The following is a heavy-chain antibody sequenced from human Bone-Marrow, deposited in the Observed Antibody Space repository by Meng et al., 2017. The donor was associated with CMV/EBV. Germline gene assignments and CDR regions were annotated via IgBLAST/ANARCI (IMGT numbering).Heavy chain of an antibody. V-gene: IGHV3-7*01. CDR3: ARDFRESYYDFWSGYYNYYYGMGV. J-gene: IGHJ6*02. CDR2: IKQDGSEK. Sequence: GGSLRLSCAASGFTFSSYWMSWVRQAPGKGLEWVANIKQDGSEKYYVDSVKGRFTISRDNAKNSLYLQMNSLRAEDTAVYYCARDFRESYYDFWSGYYNYYYGMGVWGQGNTVTVAS. D-gene: IGHD3-3*01. CDR1: GFTFSSYW.